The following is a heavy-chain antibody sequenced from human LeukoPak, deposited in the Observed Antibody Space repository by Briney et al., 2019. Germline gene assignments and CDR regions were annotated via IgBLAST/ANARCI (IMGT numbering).Heavy chain of an antibody. CDR2: VSAYNGKT. Sequence: GASVKVSCKASGYTFTSYYMHWVRQAPGQGLEWMGWVSAYNGKTGYAPKLQDRVTMTTDTSTSTAHMELRSLTSDDTAVYFCARVDLYWSGSYTRAWFDPWGQGTLVTVSS. D-gene: IGHD3-3*01. J-gene: IGHJ5*02. CDR1: GYTFTSYY. V-gene: IGHV1-18*04. CDR3: ARVDLYWSGSYTRAWFDP.